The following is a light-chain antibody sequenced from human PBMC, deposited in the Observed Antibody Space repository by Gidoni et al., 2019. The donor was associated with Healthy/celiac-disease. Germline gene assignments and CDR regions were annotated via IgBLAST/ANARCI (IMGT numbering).Light chain of an antibody. CDR1: QNISSY. V-gene: IGKV1-39*01. CDR2: AAS. J-gene: IGKJ1*01. Sequence: DIQLTQSPSSLSAAVGDRVTITCRASQNISSYLNWYQQKPGKAPKLLIYAASSLQSGVPSRCSGSGSRTDFTLTISSLQPEDFATYYCQQSYSTPRTFGQXTKVEIK. CDR3: QQSYSTPRT.